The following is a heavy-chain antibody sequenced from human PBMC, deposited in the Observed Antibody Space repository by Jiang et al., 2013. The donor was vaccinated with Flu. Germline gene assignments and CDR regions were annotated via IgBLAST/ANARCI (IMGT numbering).Heavy chain of an antibody. J-gene: IGHJ6*02. V-gene: IGHV4-39*01. Sequence: GPGLVKPLETLSLTCSVSGGSISSGNYYWNWIRHPPGKGLEWIGTIYYSGVISHNPSLESRVTISRDTSKNQFSLKLTSVTAADTAVYYCARLPASPAEGALDVWGQGTTVTVSS. D-gene: IGHD2-2*01. CDR3: ARLPASPAEGALDV. CDR2: IYYSGVI. CDR1: GGSISSGNYY.